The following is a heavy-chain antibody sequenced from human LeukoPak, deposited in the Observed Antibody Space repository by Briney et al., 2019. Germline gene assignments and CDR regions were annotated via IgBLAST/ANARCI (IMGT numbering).Heavy chain of an antibody. Sequence: GRSLRLSCGVSGFTFSSYAMHWVRQAPGKGLGGVAVISYDGSNKYYADSVKGRFTISRDNSKNTLYLQMNSPRAEDTAVYYCARRGMAIGAFDIWGQGTMVTVSS. J-gene: IGHJ3*02. D-gene: IGHD5-24*01. CDR2: ISYDGSNK. CDR1: GFTFSSYA. CDR3: ARRGMAIGAFDI. V-gene: IGHV3-30*04.